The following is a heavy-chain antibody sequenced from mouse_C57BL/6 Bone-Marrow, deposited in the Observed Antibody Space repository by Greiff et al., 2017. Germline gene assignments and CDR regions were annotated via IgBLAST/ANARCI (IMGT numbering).Heavy chain of an antibody. Sequence: QVQLQQSGAELVRPGASVKLSCKASGYTFTDYYINWVKQRPGQGLEWIARIYPGSGNTYYNEKFKGKATLTAEKSSSTAYMQLSSLTSEDSAVYCCASGYYGSSPSWFAYWGQGTLVTVS. CDR2: IYPGSGNT. J-gene: IGHJ3*01. D-gene: IGHD1-1*01. CDR1: GYTFTDYY. CDR3: ASGYYGSSPSWFAY. V-gene: IGHV1-76*01.